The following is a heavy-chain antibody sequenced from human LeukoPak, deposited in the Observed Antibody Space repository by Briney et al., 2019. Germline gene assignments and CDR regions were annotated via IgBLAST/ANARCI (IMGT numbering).Heavy chain of an antibody. V-gene: IGHV3-21*01. J-gene: IGHJ3*02. Sequence: GGSLRLSCAASGFTFSSYSMNWVRQAPGKGLEWVSSISSSSYIYYAGSVKGRFTISRDNAKNSLYLQMNSLRAEDTAVYYCARDGYWGDAFDIWGQGTMVTVSS. D-gene: IGHD7-27*01. CDR1: GFTFSSYS. CDR3: ARDGYWGDAFDI. CDR2: ISSSSYI.